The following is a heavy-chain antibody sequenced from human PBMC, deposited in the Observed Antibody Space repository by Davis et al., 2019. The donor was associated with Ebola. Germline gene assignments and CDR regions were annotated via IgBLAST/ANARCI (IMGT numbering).Heavy chain of an antibody. CDR2: ISSNGGST. CDR3: VKDHTYYDFWSGYYTYYFDY. V-gene: IGHV3-64D*06. CDR1: GFTFSSYA. D-gene: IGHD3-3*01. J-gene: IGHJ4*02. Sequence: GESLKISCSASGFTFSSYAMHWVRQAPGKGLEYVSAISSNGGSTYYADSVKGRFTISRDNSKNTLYLQMSSLRAEDTAVYYCVKDHTYYDFWSGYYTYYFDYWGQGTLITVSS.